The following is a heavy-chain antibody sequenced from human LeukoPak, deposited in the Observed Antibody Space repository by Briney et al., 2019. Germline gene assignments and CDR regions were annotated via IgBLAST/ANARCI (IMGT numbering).Heavy chain of an antibody. V-gene: IGHV3-48*02. J-gene: IGHJ4*02. CDR3: ARRISGSYLDY. CDR1: GFAFSTYG. Sequence: EGSLRLSCAASGFAFSTYGMNWVRQAPGKGLEWISYITSRSTTYYADSVRGRFTISRDNAKNSLYLEMNGLRDDDTAVYYCARRISGSYLDYWGKGTLVTVSS. CDR2: ITSRSTT. D-gene: IGHD3-10*01.